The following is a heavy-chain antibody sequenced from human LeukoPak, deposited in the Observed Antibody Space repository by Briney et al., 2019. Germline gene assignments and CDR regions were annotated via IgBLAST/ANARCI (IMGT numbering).Heavy chain of an antibody. CDR2: ISYDGSNK. J-gene: IGHJ4*02. CDR3: ARVGEVVRGVGIDY. Sequence: GVPLRLSCAASVFTFSSYDMHSVRQAPGKGLERVAVISYDGSNKYYADSVKGRLTISRDNSKNTLYLQMNSLRAEDTAVYYYARVGEVVRGVGIDYWGQGTLVTVSS. CDR1: VFTFSSYD. V-gene: IGHV3-30*04. D-gene: IGHD3-10*01.